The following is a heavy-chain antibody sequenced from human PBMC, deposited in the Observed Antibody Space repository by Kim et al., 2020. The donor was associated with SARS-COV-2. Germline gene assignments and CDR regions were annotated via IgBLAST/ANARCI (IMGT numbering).Heavy chain of an antibody. CDR1: GGSFSGYY. D-gene: IGHD2-15*01. J-gene: IGHJ4*02. Sequence: SETLSLTCAVYGGSFSGYYWSWIRQPPGKGLEWIGEINHSGSTNYNPSLKSRVTISVDTSKNQFSLKLSSVTAADTAVYYCARGGGYWGQGTLVTVSS. V-gene: IGHV4-34*01. CDR3: ARGGGY. CDR2: INHSGST.